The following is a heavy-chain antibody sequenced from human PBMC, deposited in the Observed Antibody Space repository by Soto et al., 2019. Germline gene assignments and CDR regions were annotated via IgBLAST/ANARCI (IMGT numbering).Heavy chain of an antibody. CDR3: TKDSYSSIIVVRFNY. Sequence: PGGSLRLSCAASGFTFSNAWINWVRQAPGKGLEWVGRIKSKTDGGTPDYAAPVKGRFAISRDDSKNMVYLQMNSLKTEDTGIYYGTKDSYSSIIVVRFNYWGQEPLVTVP. J-gene: IGHJ4*02. D-gene: IGHD3-22*01. V-gene: IGHV3-15*07. CDR2: IKSKTDGGTP. CDR1: GFTFSNAW.